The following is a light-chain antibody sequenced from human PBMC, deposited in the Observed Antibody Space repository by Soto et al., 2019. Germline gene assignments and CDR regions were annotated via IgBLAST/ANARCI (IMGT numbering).Light chain of an antibody. J-gene: IGLJ2*01. CDR2: EVN. V-gene: IGLV2-8*01. Sequence: QSVLTQPPSASGSPGQSVTISCTVTSSDVGCYNYVSWYQQHPGKAPKLMIYEVNKRPSGVPDRFSGSKSGNTASLTVSGLQAEDEDDYYCSAYEGSNNFVVFGGGTKVTVL. CDR1: SSDVGCYNY. CDR3: SAYEGSNNFVV.